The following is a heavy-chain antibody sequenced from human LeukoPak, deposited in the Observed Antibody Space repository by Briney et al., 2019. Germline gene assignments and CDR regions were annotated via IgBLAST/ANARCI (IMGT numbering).Heavy chain of an antibody. J-gene: IGHJ1*01. V-gene: IGHV4-59*01. CDR3: ARLGPAARLFQH. CDR1: GGSISSYY. CDR2: IYYSGST. Sequence: PSETLSLICTVSGGSISSYYWSWIRQPPGKGLEWIGYIYYSGSTNHNPSLKSRVTISVDTSKNQFSLKLSSVTAADTAVYYCARLGPAARLFQHWGQGTLVTVSS. D-gene: IGHD2-2*01.